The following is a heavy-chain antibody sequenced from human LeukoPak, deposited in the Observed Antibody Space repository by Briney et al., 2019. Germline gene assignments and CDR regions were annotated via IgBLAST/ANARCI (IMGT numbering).Heavy chain of an antibody. V-gene: IGHV1-69*05. J-gene: IGHJ5*02. CDR3: ARSLYSGYVYWFDP. CDR1: GGTFSSYA. Sequence: SVKDSCKASGGTFSSYAISWVRQAPGQGLEWMGRIIPIFGTANYAQKFQGRVTITTDESTSTAYMDLSSLRSEDTAVYYCARSLYSGYVYWFDPWGQGTLVTVSS. CDR2: IIPIFGTA. D-gene: IGHD5-12*01.